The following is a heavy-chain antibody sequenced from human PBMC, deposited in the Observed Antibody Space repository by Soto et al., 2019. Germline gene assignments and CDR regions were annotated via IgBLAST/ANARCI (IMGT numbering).Heavy chain of an antibody. V-gene: IGHV4-4*07. CDR3: AGVKTVDYYGMGV. CDR2: IHSSGST. J-gene: IGHJ6*02. Sequence: PSETLSLTCTVSGGSMSSYYWSWIRQSAGKGLEWIGRIHSSGSTNYNPSLKSRVTMSVDTSKNQFSLKLRSVTAADTAVYFCAGVKTVDYYGMGVWGQGTTVTVSS. CDR1: GGSMSSYY.